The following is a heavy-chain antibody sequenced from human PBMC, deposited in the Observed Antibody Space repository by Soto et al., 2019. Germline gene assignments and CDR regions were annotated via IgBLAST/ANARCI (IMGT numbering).Heavy chain of an antibody. D-gene: IGHD5-12*01. Sequence: QLQLQESASGLVKPSQTLSLTCAVSGSSISSSGYSWSWIRQPPGKGLEWIGYIYHSGSTYYNPSLKSRVTLSVDRSKNQFSLKLTSVTAADTAVYYRARTIRRGPRDYYGMDVWGQGTTVTVSS. CDR1: GSSISSSGYS. CDR2: IYHSGST. V-gene: IGHV4-30-2*01. J-gene: IGHJ6*02. CDR3: ARTIRRGPRDYYGMDV.